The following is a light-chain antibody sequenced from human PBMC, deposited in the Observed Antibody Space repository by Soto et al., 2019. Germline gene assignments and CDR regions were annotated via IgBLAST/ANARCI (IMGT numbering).Light chain of an antibody. CDR3: GTWDSSLSGVV. CDR1: SSNVGKNY. CDR2: DNS. Sequence: QSVLTQPPSVSAAPGQQISIPCSGSSSNVGKNYVSWYQQLPGTAPELLIYDNSQRPSGIPDRFSGSKSGTSATLGITGLQAGDEADYYCGTWDSSLSGVVLGGGTKLTVL. V-gene: IGLV1-51*01. J-gene: IGLJ2*01.